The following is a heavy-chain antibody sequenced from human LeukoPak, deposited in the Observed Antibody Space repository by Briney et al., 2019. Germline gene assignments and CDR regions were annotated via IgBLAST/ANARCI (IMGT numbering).Heavy chain of an antibody. CDR2: IHFDGSIK. CDR1: GFTFSSSG. J-gene: IGHJ4*02. V-gene: IGHV3-30*02. CDR3: TKEGTKCCQDDY. D-gene: IGHD2-15*01. Sequence: GGSLRLSCAASGFTFSSSGMHWVRQAPGKGLEWVAFIHFDGSIKYYVDSVKDRFSISRDNSKNTLYLQMNSLRADDTAVYYRTKEGTKCCQDDYWGQGTLVTVSS.